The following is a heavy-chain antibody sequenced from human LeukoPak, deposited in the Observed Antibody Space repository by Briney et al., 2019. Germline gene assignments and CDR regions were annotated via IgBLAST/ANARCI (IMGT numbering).Heavy chain of an antibody. CDR1: GSTFSGSA. D-gene: IGHD3-22*01. J-gene: IGHJ3*02. Sequence: GGSLKLSCAASGSTFSGSAMHWVRQASGKGLEWVGRIRSKANSYATAYAASVKGRFTISRDDSKNTAYLQMNSLKTEDTAVYYCTARSNYDSSGYYYGQGAFDIWGQGTMVTVSS. V-gene: IGHV3-73*01. CDR2: IRSKANSYAT. CDR3: TARSNYDSSGYYYGQGAFDI.